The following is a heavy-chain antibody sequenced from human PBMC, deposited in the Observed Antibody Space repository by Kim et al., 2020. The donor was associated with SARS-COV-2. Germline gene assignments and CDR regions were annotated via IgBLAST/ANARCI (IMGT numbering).Heavy chain of an antibody. CDR3: ARVSGDDYGDYRKGYFGD. V-gene: IGHV4-30-4*01. CDR1: GGSISSGDYY. Sequence: SETLSLTCTVSGGSISSGDYYWSWIRQPPGKGLEWIGYIYYSGSTYYNPSLKSRVTISVDTAKNQFSLKLSSVTAADTAVYYCARVSGDDYGDYRKGYFGDWGQGTLVTVSS. CDR2: IYYSGST. J-gene: IGHJ4*02. D-gene: IGHD4-17*01.